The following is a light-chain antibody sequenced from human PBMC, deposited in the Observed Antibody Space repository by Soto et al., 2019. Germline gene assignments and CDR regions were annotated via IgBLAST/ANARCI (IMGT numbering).Light chain of an antibody. V-gene: IGKV3D-15*01. CDR1: QSVSSN. Sequence: IFVAQSPATLSVSPGEIATLSCWASQSVSSNLAWYQQKPGQAPRLLISGASTRATGAPARFSGSGSGTEFTLTITSLQSEDFAVYCCQQYNNWPLTFGPGTRLEIK. CDR3: QQYNNWPLT. J-gene: IGKJ5*01. CDR2: GAS.